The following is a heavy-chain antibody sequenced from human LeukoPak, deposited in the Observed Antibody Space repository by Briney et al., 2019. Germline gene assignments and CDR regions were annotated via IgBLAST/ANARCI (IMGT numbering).Heavy chain of an antibody. V-gene: IGHV3-48*03. CDR3: ARSPGYGDYGHHDY. CDR1: GFTFSSYE. Sequence: GGSLRLSCAASGFTFSSYEMNWVRQAPGKGLEWVSYTSYTDNTIYYADSVKGRFTISRDNAKNSLYLQMNSLRVEDTAVYYCARSPGYGDYGHHDYWGQGTLVTVSS. CDR2: TSYTDNTI. J-gene: IGHJ4*02. D-gene: IGHD4-17*01.